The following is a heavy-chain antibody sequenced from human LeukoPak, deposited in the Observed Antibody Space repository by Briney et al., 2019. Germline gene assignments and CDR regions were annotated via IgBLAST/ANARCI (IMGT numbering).Heavy chain of an antibody. CDR3: ARDVYDSSGYYDY. V-gene: IGHV3-66*02. CDR1: GFTVSGNY. Sequence: GGSLRLSCAASGFTVSGNYMNWVRQAPGKGLEWVSVVYSDGRTYYADSVKGRFTISRDNSKNTLYIQMNSLRAEDTAVYYCARDVYDSSGYYDYWGQGTLVTVSS. CDR2: VYSDGRT. D-gene: IGHD3-22*01. J-gene: IGHJ4*02.